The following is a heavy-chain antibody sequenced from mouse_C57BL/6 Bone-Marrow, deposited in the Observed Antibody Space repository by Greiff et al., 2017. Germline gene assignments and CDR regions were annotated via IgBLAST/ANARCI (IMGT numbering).Heavy chain of an antibody. CDR3: ARRYYDY. CDR2: ISSGSSTI. Sequence: DVKLQESGGGLVKPGGSLKLSCAASGFTFSDYGMHWVRQAPEKGLEWVAYISSGSSTIYYADTVKGRFTISRDNSKNTLFLQRTSLRSEDTAMYYCARRYYDYWGQGTTLTVSS. D-gene: IGHD2-3*01. V-gene: IGHV5-17*01. CDR1: GFTFSDYG. J-gene: IGHJ2*01.